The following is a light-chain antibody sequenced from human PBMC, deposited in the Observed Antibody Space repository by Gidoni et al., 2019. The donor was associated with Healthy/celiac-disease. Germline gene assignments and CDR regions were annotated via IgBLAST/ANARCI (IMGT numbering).Light chain of an antibody. V-gene: IGKV1-9*01. CDR3: QHLKSRALT. Sequence: VCITCRASQGISSYLAWYQQKPGKAPKLLIYAASTLQSGVPSRFSGSGSGTEFTLTISSLQPEDFATYYCQHLKSRALTFGGGTKVEIK. J-gene: IGKJ4*01. CDR1: QGISSY. CDR2: AAS.